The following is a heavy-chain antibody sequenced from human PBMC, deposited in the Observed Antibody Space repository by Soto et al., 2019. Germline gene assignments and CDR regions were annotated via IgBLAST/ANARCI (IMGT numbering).Heavy chain of an antibody. CDR3: AKHLGISYSGGLDN. Sequence: EVQLLESGGGLVQPGGSLRLSCAASGFTFSRYIMNWVRQVPGKGLEWVSAIHVGGRTTFYADSVKGRFTISRDDSRDTLYLQMNSLTAEDSAVYYCAKHLGISYSGGLDNWGQGTLITVSS. CDR1: GFTFSRYI. CDR2: IHVGGRTT. J-gene: IGHJ4*02. D-gene: IGHD1-26*01. V-gene: IGHV3-23*01.